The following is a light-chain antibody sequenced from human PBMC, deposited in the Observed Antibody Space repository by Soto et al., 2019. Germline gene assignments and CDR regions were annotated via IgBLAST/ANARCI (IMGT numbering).Light chain of an antibody. CDR3: QQYETFSGT. CDR1: QSISNW. CDR2: DAS. V-gene: IGKV1-5*01. J-gene: IGKJ1*01. Sequence: DIQMTQSPSTLSASVGDSVTITCRASQSISNWLAWYQVKPGKAPKVLIYDASTLQRGVPSRFSGGGSGTQFTLTISSLQPEDFATYYCQQYETFSGTFGQGTKVDIK.